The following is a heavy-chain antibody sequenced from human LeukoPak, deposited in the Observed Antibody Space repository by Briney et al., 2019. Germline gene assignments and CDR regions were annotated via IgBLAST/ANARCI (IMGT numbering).Heavy chain of an antibody. Sequence: PGRSLRLSCAASGFTFDDYAMHWVRQAPGKGLEWVSGISWNSGSIGYADSVKGRFTISRDNAKNSLYLQMNSLRAEDMALYYYAKGQGTQYSSSSRWFDPWGQGTLVTVSS. J-gene: IGHJ5*02. CDR3: AKGQGTQYSSSSRWFDP. D-gene: IGHD6-6*01. CDR2: ISWNSGSI. V-gene: IGHV3-9*03. CDR1: GFTFDDYA.